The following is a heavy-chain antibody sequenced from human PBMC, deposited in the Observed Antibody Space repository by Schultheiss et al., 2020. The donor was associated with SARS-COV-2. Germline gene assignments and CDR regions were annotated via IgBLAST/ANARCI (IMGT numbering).Heavy chain of an antibody. Sequence: GGSLRLSCAASGFTFSSYWMSWVRQAPAKGLEWVGRIKSKTDGGTTDYAAPVKGRFTISRDDSKNTLYLQMNSLKTEDTAVYYCTTVDFWSGYYVVGGYFDYWGQGTLVTVSS. CDR1: GFTFSSYW. J-gene: IGHJ4*02. V-gene: IGHV3-15*01. CDR3: TTVDFWSGYYVVGGYFDY. D-gene: IGHD3-3*01. CDR2: IKSKTDGGTT.